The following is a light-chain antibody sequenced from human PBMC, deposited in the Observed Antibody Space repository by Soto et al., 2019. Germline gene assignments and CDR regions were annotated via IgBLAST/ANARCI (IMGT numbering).Light chain of an antibody. V-gene: IGKV3-15*01. CDR1: QSVSSN. J-gene: IGKJ5*01. CDR3: QQYGRSPRT. Sequence: EIVMTQSPATLSVSPGERATLSCRASQSVSSNLAWYQQKPGQAPRLLIYGASTRATGIPARFSGSGSGTDFTLTISNLEPEDFAVYYCQQYGRSPRTFGQGTRVEIK. CDR2: GAS.